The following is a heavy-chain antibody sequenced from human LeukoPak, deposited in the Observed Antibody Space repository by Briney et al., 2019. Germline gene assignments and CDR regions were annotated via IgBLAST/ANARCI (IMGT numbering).Heavy chain of an antibody. CDR1: GFTFSTYV. CDR2: ISGIGAGT. Sequence: PGGSLRLSCAASGFTFSTYVMIWVGQAPGQGVEWVSTISGIGAGTYYADSVKGRFTISRDNSKNTLYLQMNSLRAEDTAVYYCAKKGISAADTFDYWGQGTLVTVSS. D-gene: IGHD6-13*01. J-gene: IGHJ4*02. CDR3: AKKGISAADTFDY. V-gene: IGHV3-23*01.